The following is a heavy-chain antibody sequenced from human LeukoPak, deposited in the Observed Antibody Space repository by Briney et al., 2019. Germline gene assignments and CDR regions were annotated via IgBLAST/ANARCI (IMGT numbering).Heavy chain of an antibody. CDR1: GFTCSSYG. CDR2: ISGSGGST. CDR3: AKVGPGGFDY. Sequence: PGGTLILSCAASGFTCSSYGMTWVRAAAGKVLELITGISGSGGSTYDADSVNGLFTISRDNSKNTLYLQMNSLRAEDTAVYYCAKVGPGGFDYWGQGTLVTVSS. D-gene: IGHD3-16*01. V-gene: IGHV3-23*01. J-gene: IGHJ4*02.